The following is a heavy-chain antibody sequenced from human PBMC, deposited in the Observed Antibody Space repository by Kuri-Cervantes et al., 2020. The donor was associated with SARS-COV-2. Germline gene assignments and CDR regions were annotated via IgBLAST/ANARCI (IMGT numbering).Heavy chain of an antibody. CDR1: GYTFTGYY. J-gene: IGHJ6*03. CDR2: INPNSGGT. Sequence: ASVKVSCKASGYTFTGYYMHWVRQAPGQGLEWMGWINPNSGGTNYAQNFQGRVTMTRDTSISTAYMELSSLRSEDTAVYYCARDVQLWFQGNYYYYYTDVWGKGTTVTVSS. D-gene: IGHD5-18*01. CDR3: ARDVQLWFQGNYYYYYTDV. V-gene: IGHV1-2*02.